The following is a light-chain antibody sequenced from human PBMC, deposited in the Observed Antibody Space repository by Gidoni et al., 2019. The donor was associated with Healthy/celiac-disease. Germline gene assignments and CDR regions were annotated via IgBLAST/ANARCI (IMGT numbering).Light chain of an antibody. CDR1: QSVSSSY. J-gene: IGKJ1*01. V-gene: IGKV3-20*01. CDR3: QQYGLT. Sequence: EIVLTQSPGTLSLSPGERATLSCRASQSVSSSYLAWYQQTPGQAPRLLIYGASSRATGIPDRFSGSGSGTDFTLTIRRLEPEDFAVYYCQQYGLTFGQGTKVEIK. CDR2: GAS.